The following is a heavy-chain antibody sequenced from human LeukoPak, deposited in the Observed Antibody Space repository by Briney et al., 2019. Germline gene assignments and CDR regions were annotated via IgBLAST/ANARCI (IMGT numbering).Heavy chain of an antibody. CDR3: ARGGRFYGAFDI. Sequence: SVKDSCKASGGTFSSYAISWVRQAPGQGLEWMGGIIHIFGTANYAQKFQGRVTITADESTSTAYMELSSLRSEDTAVYYCARGGRFYGAFDIWGQGTMVTVSS. CDR2: IIHIFGTA. J-gene: IGHJ3*02. D-gene: IGHD3-3*01. V-gene: IGHV1-69*13. CDR1: GGTFSSYA.